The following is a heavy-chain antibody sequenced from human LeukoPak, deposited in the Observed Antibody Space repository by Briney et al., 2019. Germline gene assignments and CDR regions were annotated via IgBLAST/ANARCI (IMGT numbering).Heavy chain of an antibody. J-gene: IGHJ6*03. CDR3: ARNHGSGSYPYYYYYMDV. CDR1: GFTFSSYW. CDR2: IKQDGSER. V-gene: IGHV3-7*01. D-gene: IGHD3-10*01. Sequence: GGSLRLSCAASGFTFSSYWTSWVRQAPGKGLEWVATIKQDGSERYYVDSVKGRFTISRDNSKNTLYLQMNSLRAEDTAVYYCARNHGSGSYPYYYYYMDVWGKGTTVTISS.